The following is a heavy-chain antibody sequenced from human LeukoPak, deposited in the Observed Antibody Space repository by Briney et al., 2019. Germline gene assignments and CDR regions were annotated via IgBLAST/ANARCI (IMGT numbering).Heavy chain of an antibody. V-gene: IGHV4-34*01. D-gene: IGHD3-10*01. J-gene: IGHJ4*02. CDR1: GGSFSGYY. CDR3: ARDLRISMVRGDRFDY. Sequence: PSETLSLTCAVYGGSFSGYYWSWIRQPPGKGLEWIGEVNHSGSTNYNPSLKSRVTISVDTSKNQFSLKLSSVTAADTAEYYCARDLRISMVRGDRFDYWGQGTLVTVSS. CDR2: VNHSGST.